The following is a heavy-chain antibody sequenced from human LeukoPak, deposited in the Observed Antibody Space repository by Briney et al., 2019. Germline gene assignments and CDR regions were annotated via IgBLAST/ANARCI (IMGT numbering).Heavy chain of an antibody. CDR2: IYPGDSDT. Sequence: GESLKISCKGSGYSFTSYWIGWVRQMPGKGLEWMGIIYPGDSDTRYSPSFQGQVTISADKSISTAYLQWSSLKTSDTAMYYCARSYMDFWSGRDWFDPWGQGTLVTVSS. J-gene: IGHJ5*02. V-gene: IGHV5-51*01. CDR1: GYSFTSYW. D-gene: IGHD3-3*01. CDR3: ARSYMDFWSGRDWFDP.